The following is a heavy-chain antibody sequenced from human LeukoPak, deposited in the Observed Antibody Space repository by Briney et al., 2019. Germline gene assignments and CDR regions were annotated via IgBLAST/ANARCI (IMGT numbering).Heavy chain of an antibody. Sequence: SETLSLTCAVSGGSISSSNWWNWVRQPPGKGLEWIGYIHFSGSTNYNPSLKSRVTVSDDKSKNQFSLKLSSVTAADTAVYYCARIFRGAYFDYWGQGTLVTVSS. CDR2: IHFSGST. V-gene: IGHV4-4*02. CDR3: ARIFRGAYFDY. D-gene: IGHD3-10*01. J-gene: IGHJ4*02. CDR1: GGSISSSNW.